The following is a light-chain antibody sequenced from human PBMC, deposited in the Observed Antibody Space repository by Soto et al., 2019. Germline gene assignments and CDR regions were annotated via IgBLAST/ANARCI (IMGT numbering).Light chain of an antibody. V-gene: IGKV1-5*03. Sequence: DIQMTQSPSTLSASVGDRVTITCRASQSIRSWLAWYQQKPGKAPKLLIYKASSLESGVPPRFSGSGSGTEFTLTISSLQPDYFATYYCQQYNSYPTFGQGTKVEIK. CDR1: QSIRSW. J-gene: IGKJ1*01. CDR2: KAS. CDR3: QQYNSYPT.